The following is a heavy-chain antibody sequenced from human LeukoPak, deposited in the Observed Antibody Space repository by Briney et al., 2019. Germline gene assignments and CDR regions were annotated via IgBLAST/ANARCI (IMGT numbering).Heavy chain of an antibody. CDR1: GGSINNYY. CDR3: ARDRITMVRGALRYYGMDV. D-gene: IGHD3-10*01. J-gene: IGHJ6*02. V-gene: IGHV4-59*01. CDR2: IYYSGST. Sequence: SETLSLTCTVSGGSINNYYWRWIRQPPGKGLEWIGYIYYSGSTNYNPSLKSRVTISVDTSKNQFSLKLNSVTAADTAVYYCARDRITMVRGALRYYGMDVWGQGTTVTVSS.